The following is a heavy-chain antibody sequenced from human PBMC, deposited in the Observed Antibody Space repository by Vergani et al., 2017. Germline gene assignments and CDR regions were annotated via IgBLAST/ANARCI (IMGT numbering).Heavy chain of an antibody. Sequence: QVQLVQSGAEVKKPGASVKVSCKASGYTFTSYGISWVRQAPGQGLEWMGWISAYNGNTNYAQKLQGRVTMTTDTSTSTAYMELRSLRSDDPAVYYCARVRHIAVPGIAKCGMDVWGQGTTVTVSS. D-gene: IGHD6-19*01. V-gene: IGHV1-18*01. CDR3: ARVRHIAVPGIAKCGMDV. CDR2: ISAYNGNT. CDR1: GYTFTSYG. J-gene: IGHJ6*02.